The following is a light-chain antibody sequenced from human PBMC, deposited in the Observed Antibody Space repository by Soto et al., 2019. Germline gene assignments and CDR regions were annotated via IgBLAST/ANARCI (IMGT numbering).Light chain of an antibody. CDR1: QSVNSK. Sequence: EVVMTQSPATLSVSLGERATLSCRASQSVNSKLVWYQQKPGQAPRLLIYGASTRATGIPARFSGSGSGTEFTLTISSLQSGDFAVYYCQQYNNWPPITFGQGTRLEIK. CDR3: QQYNNWPPIT. J-gene: IGKJ5*01. CDR2: GAS. V-gene: IGKV3-15*01.